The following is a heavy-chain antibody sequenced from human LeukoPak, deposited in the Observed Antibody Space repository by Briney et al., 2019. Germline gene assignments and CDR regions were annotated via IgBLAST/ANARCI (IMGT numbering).Heavy chain of an antibody. Sequence: SETLSLTCAVYGGSFSGYYWSWIRQPPGKGLEGIGEINHSGSTNYNPSLKSRVTISVDTSKNQFSLKLSSVTAADTAVYYCARGEGYSYGYPYWGQGTLVTVSS. D-gene: IGHD5-18*01. CDR1: GGSFSGYY. J-gene: IGHJ4*02. CDR2: INHSGST. V-gene: IGHV4-34*01. CDR3: ARGEGYSYGYPY.